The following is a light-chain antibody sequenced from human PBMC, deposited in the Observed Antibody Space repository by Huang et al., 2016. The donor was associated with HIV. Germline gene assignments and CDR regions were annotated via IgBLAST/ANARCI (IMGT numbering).Light chain of an antibody. CDR2: GAS. Sequence: ELVMTQSPATLSVSPGQRATLSGRASQSVNSNLAWDQQTPGQAPSLLIYGASTRATGIPARFSGSGSGTEFTLTINSLQSEDFAVYYCQQYNNWPLTFGGGTKVEIK. V-gene: IGKV3-15*01. J-gene: IGKJ4*01. CDR3: QQYNNWPLT. CDR1: QSVNSN.